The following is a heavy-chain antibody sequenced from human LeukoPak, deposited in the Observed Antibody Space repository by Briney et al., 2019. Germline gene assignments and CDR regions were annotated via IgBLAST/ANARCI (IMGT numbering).Heavy chain of an antibody. CDR2: INAGNGNT. V-gene: IGHV1-3*01. CDR1: GYTFTSYA. J-gene: IGHJ3*02. CDR3: APQAQILDAFDI. Sequence: ASMKVSCKASGYTFTSYAMHWVRQAPGQRLEWMGWINAGNGNTKYSQKFQGRVTITRDTSASTAYMELSSLRSEDTAVYSCAPQAQILDAFDIWGQGTMVTVSS.